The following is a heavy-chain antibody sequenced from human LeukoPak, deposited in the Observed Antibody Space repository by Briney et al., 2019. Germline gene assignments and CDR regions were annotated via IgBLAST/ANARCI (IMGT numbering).Heavy chain of an antibody. CDR3: ARVPYYDSSGYNDY. D-gene: IGHD3-22*01. CDR2: IWYDGSNK. V-gene: IGHV3-33*01. CDR1: GSTFSSYG. J-gene: IGHJ4*02. Sequence: GGSLRLSCAASGSTFSSYGMHWVRQAPGEGLEWVAVIWYDGSNKYYADSVKGRFTISRDNSKNTLYLQMNSLRAEDTAVYYCARVPYYDSSGYNDYWGQGTLVTVSS.